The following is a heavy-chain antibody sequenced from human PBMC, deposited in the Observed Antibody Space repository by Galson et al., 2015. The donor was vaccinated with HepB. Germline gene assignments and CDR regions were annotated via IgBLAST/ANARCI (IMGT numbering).Heavy chain of an antibody. CDR3: ARFAGYYDSAGFYYDY. Sequence: TLSLTCAVSGDSISSGTWWTWVRQPPGKGLEWLGEIYHTGTTNYKPSLKSRVTISVDKARNQFSLKLTSMTAADTAVYYCARFAGYYDSAGFYYDYWGRGTLVTVSS. CDR2: IYHTGTT. CDR1: GDSISSGTW. V-gene: IGHV4-4*02. J-gene: IGHJ4*02. D-gene: IGHD3-22*01.